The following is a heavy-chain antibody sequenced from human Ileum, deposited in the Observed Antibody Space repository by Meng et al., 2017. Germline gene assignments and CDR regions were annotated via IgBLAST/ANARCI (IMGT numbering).Heavy chain of an antibody. CDR3: ARDKGVTAVDQ. J-gene: IGHJ5*02. CDR2: IWSDGRSQ. CDR1: GIPFSASG. D-gene: IGHD5-18*01. V-gene: IGHV3-33*01. Sequence: VQLVGLGGVLAQPGTSLRLSWSASGIPFSASGMHWVRQAPGKGLGWVAMIWSDGRSQYYSDSVKGRFTISRDNSKNMVYLQMSGLRAEDTALYYCARDKGVTAVDQWGQGSLVTVSS.